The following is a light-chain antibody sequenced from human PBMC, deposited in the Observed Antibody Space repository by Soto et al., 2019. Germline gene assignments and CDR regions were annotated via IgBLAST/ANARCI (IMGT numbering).Light chain of an antibody. CDR2: DVS. J-gene: IGLJ3*02. CDR3: SSYTSSSTWV. Sequence: QSALTQPASVSGSPGQSITISCTGTTSDVGSYNYVSWYQKNPGKPPKLLVYDVSNRPSGVSNRFSGSKSGNTASLTTSGLQPEDEADYYCSSYTSSSTWVFGGGTKVTVL. V-gene: IGLV2-14*01. CDR1: TSDVGSYNY.